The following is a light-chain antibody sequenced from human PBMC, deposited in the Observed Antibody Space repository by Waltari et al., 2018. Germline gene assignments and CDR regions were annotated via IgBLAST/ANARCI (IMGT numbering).Light chain of an antibody. J-gene: IGLJ7*01. Sequence: QSVLTQPPSVSAAPGQRVTISCSGGSSNIGNNYVSWYRQFPGTAPKLLIYENTQRPSGIPGRFTGAKSGTSATRDISGRQAGDEADYYCGTWDSSLSGAVFGGGTHLTVL. V-gene: IGLV1-51*02. CDR2: ENT. CDR1: SSNIGNNY. CDR3: GTWDSSLSGAV.